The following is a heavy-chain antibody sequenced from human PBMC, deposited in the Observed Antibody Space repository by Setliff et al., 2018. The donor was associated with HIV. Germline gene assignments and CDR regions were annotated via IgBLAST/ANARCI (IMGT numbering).Heavy chain of an antibody. D-gene: IGHD1-26*01. Sequence: PGGSPRLSCAASGFTFRNYKFNWVRQAPGRGLEWVSSISIGSGGAIDYADSVQGRFTISRDNSKTSFYLQMNSLRAEDTGVYYCTRGEDWGQGTLVTVSS. CDR3: TRGED. CDR2: ISIGSGGAI. J-gene: IGHJ4*02. CDR1: GFTFRNYK. V-gene: IGHV3-48*03.